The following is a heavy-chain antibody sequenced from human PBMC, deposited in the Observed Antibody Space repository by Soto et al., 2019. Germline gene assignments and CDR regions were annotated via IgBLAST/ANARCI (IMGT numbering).Heavy chain of an antibody. V-gene: IGHV3-21*01. CDR3: ARVWCSGYDFLGAFDI. J-gene: IGHJ3*02. CDR2: ISSSSSYI. CDR1: GFTFSSYS. Sequence: EVQLVESGGGLVKPGGSLRLSCAASGFTFSSYSMNWVRQAPGKGLEWVSSISSSSSYIYYADSVKGRFTISRDNAKNSLYLQMNSLRAEDTAVYYCARVWCSGYDFLGAFDIWGQGTMVTVSS. D-gene: IGHD5-12*01.